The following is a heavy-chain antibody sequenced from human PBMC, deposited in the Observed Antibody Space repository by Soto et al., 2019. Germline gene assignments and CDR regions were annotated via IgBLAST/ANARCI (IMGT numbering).Heavy chain of an antibody. CDR3: AKVEGQQLDPMFDY. D-gene: IGHD6-13*01. CDR2: ISGSGGST. Sequence: PGGSLRLSCAASGFTLSSYAMSWVRQAPGKGLEWVSAISGSGGSTYYADSVKGRFTISRDNSKNTLYLQMNSLRAEDTAVYYCAKVEGQQLDPMFDYWGQGTLVTVSS. CDR1: GFTLSSYA. J-gene: IGHJ4*02. V-gene: IGHV3-23*01.